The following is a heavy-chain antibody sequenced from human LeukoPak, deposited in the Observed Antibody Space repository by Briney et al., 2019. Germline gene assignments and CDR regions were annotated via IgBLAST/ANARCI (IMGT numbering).Heavy chain of an antibody. CDR2: ISGSGGST. V-gene: IGHV3-23*01. Sequence: GGSLRLSCAASGFTFSSYAMSWVRQAPGKGLEWVSAISGSGGSTYYADSVKGRFTISRDNSKNTLYLQMNSLRAEDTAAYYCAKGGRWLQLHDYWGQGTLVTVSS. CDR1: GFTFSSYA. CDR3: AKGGRWLQLHDY. D-gene: IGHD5-12*01. J-gene: IGHJ4*02.